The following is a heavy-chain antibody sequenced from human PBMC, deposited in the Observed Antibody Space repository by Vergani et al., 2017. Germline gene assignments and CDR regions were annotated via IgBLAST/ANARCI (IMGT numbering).Heavy chain of an antibody. D-gene: IGHD3-22*01. J-gene: IGHJ3*02. V-gene: IGHV3-48*01. CDR2: ISTDASTT. CDR3: AREPLRTYDSSGYYFHDAFDI. Sequence: EVQLVESGGGLVKPGGSLRLSCAASGFTFSSYSMNWVRQAPGKGLEWVSYISTDASTTYYGDSVKGRFTISRDNAKNSLYLQMNSLRAEDTAVYFCAREPLRTYDSSGYYFHDAFDIWGQGTMVTVSS. CDR1: GFTFSSYS.